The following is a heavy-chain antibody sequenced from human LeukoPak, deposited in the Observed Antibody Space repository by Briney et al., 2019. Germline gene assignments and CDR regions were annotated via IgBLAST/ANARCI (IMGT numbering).Heavy chain of an antibody. Sequence: SVKVSCKASGGTFSSYAISWVRQAPGQGLEWMGGIIPIFGTANYAQKFQGRVTITADESTSTAYMELSSLRSEDTAVYYCARCGYYGSGSYSCDYWGQGTLVTVSS. D-gene: IGHD3-10*01. V-gene: IGHV1-69*13. CDR2: IIPIFGTA. CDR3: ARCGYYGSGSYSCDY. CDR1: GGTFSSYA. J-gene: IGHJ4*02.